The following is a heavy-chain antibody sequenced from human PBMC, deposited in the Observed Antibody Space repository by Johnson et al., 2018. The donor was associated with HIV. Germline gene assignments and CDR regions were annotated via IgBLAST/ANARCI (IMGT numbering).Heavy chain of an antibody. D-gene: IGHD3-3*01. CDR1: GFTFDDYA. Sequence: VQLVESGGGVVQPGRSLRLSCAASGFTFDDYAMHWVRQAPGKGLEWVSGISWNSGSIGYADSVKGRFTISRDNAKNSLYLQMNSLRAEDTAVYYCAGSPSEWDAFDIWGQGTMVTVSS. J-gene: IGHJ3*02. CDR3: AGSPSEWDAFDI. CDR2: ISWNSGSI. V-gene: IGHV3-9*01.